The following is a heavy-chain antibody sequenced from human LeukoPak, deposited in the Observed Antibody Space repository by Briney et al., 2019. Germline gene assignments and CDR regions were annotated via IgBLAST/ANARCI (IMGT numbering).Heavy chain of an antibody. J-gene: IGHJ5*02. CDR1: GYTFTAHY. CDR3: ARGGLKSAMIEVVTVWFDP. V-gene: IGHV1-2*06. Sequence: VASVKVSCKPSGYTFTAHYIHWVRQAPGQGLEWMGRINPNTGGTIYAQKFQGRVTMTRDTSISTAYMELSRLRSDDTALYYCARGGLKSAMIEVVTVWFDPWGQGTLVTVSS. D-gene: IGHD3-22*01. CDR2: INPNTGGT.